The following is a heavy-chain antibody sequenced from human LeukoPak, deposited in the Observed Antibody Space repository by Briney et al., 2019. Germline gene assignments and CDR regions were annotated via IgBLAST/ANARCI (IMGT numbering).Heavy chain of an antibody. Sequence: GGSLRLSCAASGFTFSSYAMHWVRQAPGKGLEYVSVISSNGGSTYYGNSVKGRFTISRDNSKNTVYLQMGSLRAEDTAVYYCAREGRGAKGNAFDIWGQGTMVTVSS. V-gene: IGHV3-64*01. CDR1: GFTFSSYA. CDR2: ISSNGGST. J-gene: IGHJ3*02. D-gene: IGHD1-26*01. CDR3: AREGRGAKGNAFDI.